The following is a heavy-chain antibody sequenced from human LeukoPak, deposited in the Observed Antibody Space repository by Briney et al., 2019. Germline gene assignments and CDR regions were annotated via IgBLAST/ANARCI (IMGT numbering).Heavy chain of an antibody. CDR3: AGYGVYPY. V-gene: IGHV3-48*01. CDR1: GFAVNTYD. J-gene: IGHJ4*02. D-gene: IGHD5/OR15-5a*01. Sequence: GGSLRLSCAASGFAVNTYDMHWVRQAPGEGPQWIAYFGISGTIYYADSVRGRFTVSRDSAKNSLYLQMNGLRVDDTAIYYCAGYGVYPYWGQGTPVTVSS. CDR2: FGISGTI.